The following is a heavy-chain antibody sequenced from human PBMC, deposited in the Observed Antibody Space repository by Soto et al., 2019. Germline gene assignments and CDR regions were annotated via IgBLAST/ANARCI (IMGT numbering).Heavy chain of an antibody. J-gene: IGHJ3*02. CDR1: GFTFSSYA. D-gene: IGHD3-22*01. V-gene: IGHV3-30-3*01. Sequence: QVQLVESGGGVVQPGRSLRLSCAASGFTFSSYAMHWVRQAPGKGLEWVAVISYDGSNKYYADSVKGRFTISRDNSKNTLYLQMNSLRAEDTAVYYCARDRSSSFWGLLPKLDAIEIWGQGTMVTVSS. CDR2: ISYDGSNK. CDR3: ARDRSSSFWGLLPKLDAIEI.